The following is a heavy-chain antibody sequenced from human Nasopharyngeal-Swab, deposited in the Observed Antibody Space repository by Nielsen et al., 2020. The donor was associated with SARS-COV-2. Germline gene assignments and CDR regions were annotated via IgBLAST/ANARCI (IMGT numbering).Heavy chain of an antibody. CDR1: GGSISSSSYY. CDR2: IYYSGST. CDR3: ARAALELWIDY. V-gene: IGHV4-39*07. D-gene: IGHD1-7*01. J-gene: IGHJ4*02. Sequence: SETLSLTCTVSGGSISSSSYYWGWIRQPPGKGLEWIGTIYYSGSTNYNPSLKSRVTISVDTSKNQFSLKLSSVTAADTAVYYCARAALELWIDYWGQGTLVTVSS.